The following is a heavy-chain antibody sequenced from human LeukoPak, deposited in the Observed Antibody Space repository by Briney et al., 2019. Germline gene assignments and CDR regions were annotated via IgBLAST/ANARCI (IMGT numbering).Heavy chain of an antibody. CDR3: ATSRGYGGYGLDV. CDR2: ISYSGST. D-gene: IGHD4-23*01. V-gene: IGHV4-59*01. CDR1: GGSLSSIY. J-gene: IGHJ6*02. Sequence: PPGTLSLTCTVSGGSLSSIYWSWIRHPPGKGLEWNGYISYSGSTNYNPALKRRVTISVDMSKNQFSLKLSSETAADTAVYYCATSRGYGGYGLDVWGQGTTVTVS.